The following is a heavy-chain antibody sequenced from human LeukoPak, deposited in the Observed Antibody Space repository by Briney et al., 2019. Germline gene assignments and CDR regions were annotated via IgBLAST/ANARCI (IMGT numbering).Heavy chain of an antibody. CDR3: ARLQGRLPNHFDY. Sequence: GGSLRLSCAASGFTVSSNYMSWVRQAPGKGLEWVSVIYSGGNTYYADSVKGRFTISRDNSKNTLYLQMNSLRAEDTAVYYCARLQGRLPNHFDYWGQGTLVTVSS. CDR2: IYSGGNT. J-gene: IGHJ4*02. CDR1: GFTVSSNY. V-gene: IGHV3-66*04. D-gene: IGHD4-11*01.